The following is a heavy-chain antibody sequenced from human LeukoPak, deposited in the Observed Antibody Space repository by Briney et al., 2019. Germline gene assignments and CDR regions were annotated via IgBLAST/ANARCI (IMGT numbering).Heavy chain of an antibody. CDR2: IYSGGST. CDR3: ARVDYGSGSYFDY. CDR1: GFIFSSSA. Sequence: SGGSLRLSCTASGFIFSSSAMTWVRRAPGKGLEWVSVIYSGGSTDYADSVKGRFAISRDNSKNMLYLQLNSLRAEDTAVYYCARVDYGSGSYFDYWGQGTLVTVSS. V-gene: IGHV3-53*01. J-gene: IGHJ4*02. D-gene: IGHD3-10*01.